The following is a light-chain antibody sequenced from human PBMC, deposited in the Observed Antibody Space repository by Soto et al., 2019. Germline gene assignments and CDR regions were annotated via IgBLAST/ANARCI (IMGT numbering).Light chain of an antibody. CDR1: QSISDS. CDR3: QQYNGYWT. J-gene: IGKJ1*01. Sequence: DIQMTQSPSTLSASVGDRVTITCRASQSISDSLAWYQQKPGKAPKLLIYEASNLKSGVPSRFSGSGSGTEYPLTISSLQPDDFESYYCQQYNGYWTFGQGTKVEIK. CDR2: EAS. V-gene: IGKV1-5*03.